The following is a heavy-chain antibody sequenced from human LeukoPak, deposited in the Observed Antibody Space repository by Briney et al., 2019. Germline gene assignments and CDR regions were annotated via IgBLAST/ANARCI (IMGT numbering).Heavy chain of an antibody. CDR3: AKDYCSSTSCYSGGHYYYYYMDV. CDR1: GFTFSSYG. D-gene: IGHD2-2*01. V-gene: IGHV3-33*06. CDR2: IWYDGSNK. Sequence: GRSLRLSCAASGFTFSSYGMHWVRQAPGKGLEWVAVIWYDGSNKYYAGSVKGRFTISRDNSKNTLYLQMNSLRAEDTAVYYCAKDYCSSTSCYSGGHYYYYYMDVWGKGTTVTVSS. J-gene: IGHJ6*03.